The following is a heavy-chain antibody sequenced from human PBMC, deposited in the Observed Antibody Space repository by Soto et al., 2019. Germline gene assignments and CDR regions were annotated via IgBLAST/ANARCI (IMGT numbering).Heavy chain of an antibody. CDR3: ARLPGPLVAVLYIYPLDGREAMSDVDV. J-gene: IGHJ6*02. Sequence: QMQLVESGGGVVQPGGSLRLSCAASGFTFNYYPMHSVRQAPGKGLEWVAVVSFDGSNKYYADSVKGRFTISKDNSKNTLYLQMNSLRREDTAVYYCARLPGPLVAVLYIYPLDGREAMSDVDVWGQGTTVTVSS. V-gene: IGHV3-30-3*01. CDR2: VSFDGSNK. CDR1: GFTFNYYP. D-gene: IGHD6-19*01.